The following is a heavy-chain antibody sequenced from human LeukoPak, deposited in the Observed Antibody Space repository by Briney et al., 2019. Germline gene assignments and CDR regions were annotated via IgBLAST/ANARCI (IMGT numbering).Heavy chain of an antibody. CDR2: IYHSGRT. CDR3: ARYTADYGFDY. CDR1: GGSISSSNW. J-gene: IGHJ4*02. D-gene: IGHD4-17*01. V-gene: IGHV4-4*02. Sequence: SETLSLTCAVSGGSISSSNWWSWVRQPPGKGLEWIGEIYHSGRTNYHPSLKSRVTISVDKSKNQFSLKLSSVTAADTAVYYCARYTADYGFDYWGQGTLVTVSS.